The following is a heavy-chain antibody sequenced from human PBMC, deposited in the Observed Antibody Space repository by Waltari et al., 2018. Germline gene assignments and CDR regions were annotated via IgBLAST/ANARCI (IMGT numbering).Heavy chain of an antibody. CDR2: IYYSGGT. V-gene: IGHV4-31*03. D-gene: IGHD4-17*01. CDR3: ARDTVTTSAWYFDL. J-gene: IGHJ2*01. CDR1: GGSISSGGYY. Sequence: QVQLQESGPGLVKPSQTLSLTCTVSGGSISSGGYYWSWIRQHPGKGLEWIGYIYYSGGTYYNPSLKGRVTVSVDTSKNQFSLKLSSVTAADTAVYYCARDTVTTSAWYFDLWGRGTLVTVSS.